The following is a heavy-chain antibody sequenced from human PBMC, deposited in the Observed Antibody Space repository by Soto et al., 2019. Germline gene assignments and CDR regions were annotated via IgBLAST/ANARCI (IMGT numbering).Heavy chain of an antibody. J-gene: IGHJ6*03. Sequence: EVQLLESGGGLVQPGGSLRLSCAASGFTFSSYAMSWVRQAPGKGLEWVSAISGSGGSTYYADSMKGRFTISRDNSKNTLYLQMNSLRAEDTAVYYCAKGTPEVPAAMWGDYYYYYMDVWGKGTTVTVSS. V-gene: IGHV3-23*01. CDR2: ISGSGGST. CDR1: GFTFSSYA. D-gene: IGHD2-2*01. CDR3: AKGTPEVPAAMWGDYYYYYMDV.